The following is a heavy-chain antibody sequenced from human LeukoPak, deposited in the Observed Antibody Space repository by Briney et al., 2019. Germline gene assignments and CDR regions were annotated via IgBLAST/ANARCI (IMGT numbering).Heavy chain of an antibody. CDR2: ISNSGSYT. J-gene: IGHJ4*02. D-gene: IGHD6-19*01. Sequence: GGSLRLSCAVSGFSFGDDYMSWIRQAPGQGLEWVSYISNSGSYTNYADSVEGRFTISRDNAENSLYLQMNSLRAEDTAAYYCARSRGAGPGAYFDYWGQGTLVTVTS. CDR1: GFSFGDDY. V-gene: IGHV3-11*03. CDR3: ARSRGAGPGAYFDY.